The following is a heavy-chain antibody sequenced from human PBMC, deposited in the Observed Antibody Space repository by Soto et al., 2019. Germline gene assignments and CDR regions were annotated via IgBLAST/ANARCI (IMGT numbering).Heavy chain of an antibody. D-gene: IGHD2-2*01. V-gene: IGHV1-69*02. CDR1: GGTFSSYT. CDR3: ARGYCSSTSCFGGNYYYMDV. Sequence: SVKVSCKASGGTFSSYTISWVRQAPGQGLEWMGRIIPILGIANYAQKFQGRVTITADKSTSTAYMELSSLRSEDTAVYYCARGYCSSTSCFGGNYYYMDVWGKGTTVTVSS. J-gene: IGHJ6*03. CDR2: IIPILGIA.